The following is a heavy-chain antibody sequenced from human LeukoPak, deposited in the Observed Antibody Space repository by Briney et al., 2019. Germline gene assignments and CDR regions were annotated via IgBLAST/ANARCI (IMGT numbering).Heavy chain of an antibody. V-gene: IGHV3-30*02. CDR3: AKDYRVVPSYNWFDP. CDR1: GFTFSSYG. D-gene: IGHD2-2*01. Sequence: GGSLRLSCAASGFTFSSYGMHWVRQAPGKGLEWVAFIRYDGSNKYYADSVKGRFTISRDNSKNTLYLQMNSLRAEDTAVYYCAKDYRVVPSYNWFDPWGQGTLVTVSS. CDR2: IRYDGSNK. J-gene: IGHJ5*02.